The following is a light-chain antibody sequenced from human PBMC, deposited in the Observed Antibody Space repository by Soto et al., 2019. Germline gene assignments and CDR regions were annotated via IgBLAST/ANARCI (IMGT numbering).Light chain of an antibody. Sequence: EIVMTQSPATLSVSPRERATLSCRASQSFGSNLAWYPLKHCPSPRLLIYGASTMATSIAARFSGSVSATDFTLTISSLQSEDFAIYFCQQYKNWPPDMTFGQGTKVEIK. CDR1: QSFGSN. CDR3: QQYKNWPPDMT. CDR2: GAS. V-gene: IGKV3-15*01. J-gene: IGKJ1*01.